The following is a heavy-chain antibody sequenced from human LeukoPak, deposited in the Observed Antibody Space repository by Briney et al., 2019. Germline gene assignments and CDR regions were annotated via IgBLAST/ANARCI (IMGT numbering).Heavy chain of an antibody. Sequence: QPGGSLRLSCAASGFTFSDSAMHWVRRASGTGLEWVARIRSKANTYAASYAASVKGRFTISRDDSKNTASLQMNSLKTEDTAVYYCMARGDSYGLFDYWGHGTLVTVSS. CDR2: IRSKANTYAA. D-gene: IGHD5-18*01. CDR3: MARGDSYGLFDY. J-gene: IGHJ4*01. V-gene: IGHV3-73*01. CDR1: GFTFSDSA.